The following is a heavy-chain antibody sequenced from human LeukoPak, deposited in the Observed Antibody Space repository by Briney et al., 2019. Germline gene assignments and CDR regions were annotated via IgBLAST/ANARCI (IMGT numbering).Heavy chain of an antibody. V-gene: IGHV3-30*02. D-gene: IGHD6-19*01. CDR2: IWYDGSNK. CDR3: AKAGSSGWYGDY. Sequence: PGGSLRLSCAASGFTFSSYGMHWVRQAPGKGLEWVAFIWYDGSNKYYADSVKGRFTISRDNSKNTLYLQMNSLRAEDTAVYYCAKAGSSGWYGDYWGQGTLVTVSS. J-gene: IGHJ4*02. CDR1: GFTFSSYG.